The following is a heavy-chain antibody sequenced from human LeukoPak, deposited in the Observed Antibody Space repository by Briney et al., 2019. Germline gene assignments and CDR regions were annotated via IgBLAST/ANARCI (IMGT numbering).Heavy chain of an antibody. CDR2: IYYGENT. D-gene: IGHD5-18*01. CDR1: GGSISSGPYY. J-gene: IGHJ4*02. CDR3: AGRGYSYGYDLNY. Sequence: SETLSLTCTVSGGSISSGPYYWGWIRQPPGKGLEWIGNIYYGENTYYNPSLKSRVTISVDTSKNQFSLKLSSVTAADTAVYYCAGRGYSYGYDLNYWGQGTLVTVSS. V-gene: IGHV4-39*07.